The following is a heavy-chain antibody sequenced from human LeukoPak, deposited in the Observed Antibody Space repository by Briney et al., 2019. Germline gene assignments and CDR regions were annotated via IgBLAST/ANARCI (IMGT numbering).Heavy chain of an antibody. D-gene: IGHD4-23*01. V-gene: IGHV3-9*01. J-gene: IGHJ4*02. CDR1: GFTFDDYA. Sequence: GGSLRLSCAASGFTFDDYATHWVRQAPGKGLEWVSGISWNSGSIGYADSVKGRFTISRDNAKNSLYLQMNSLRAEDTALYYCAKDVGGNSGFLFDYWGQGTLVTVSS. CDR2: ISWNSGSI. CDR3: AKDVGGNSGFLFDY.